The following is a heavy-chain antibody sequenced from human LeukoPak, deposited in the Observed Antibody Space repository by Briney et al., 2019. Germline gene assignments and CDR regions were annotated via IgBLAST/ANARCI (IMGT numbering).Heavy chain of an antibody. J-gene: IGHJ4*02. V-gene: IGHV4-30-4*01. CDR1: GGSISSGDYY. CDR2: IYYSGST. D-gene: IGHD3-22*01. Sequence: SETLSLTCTVSGGSISSGDYYWSWIRQPPGKGLEWIGYIYYSGSTYYNPSLKSRVTISVDTSKNQFSLKLSSVTAADTAVYYCARELRGYYDSSGYYDFDYWGQGTLVTVSS. CDR3: ARELRGYYDSSGYYDFDY.